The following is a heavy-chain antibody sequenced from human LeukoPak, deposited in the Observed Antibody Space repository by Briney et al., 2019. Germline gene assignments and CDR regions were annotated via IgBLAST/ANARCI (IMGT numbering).Heavy chain of an antibody. CDR1: GGSIRRSY. V-gene: IGHV4-4*09. J-gene: IGHJ5*02. D-gene: IGHD4-11*01. Sequence: SETLSLTCTVSGGSIRRSYWSWIRQPPGRGLEWIGYFYLSGSNYNPTLKSRVTMSLDTSKNQFSLRLSPVTAADTAVYYCARGGPTGALDDNWFDPWGQGTLVTVSS. CDR3: ARGGPTGALDDNWFDP. CDR2: FYLSGS.